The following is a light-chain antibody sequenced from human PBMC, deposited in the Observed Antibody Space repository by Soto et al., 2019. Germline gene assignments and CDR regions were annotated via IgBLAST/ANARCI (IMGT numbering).Light chain of an antibody. CDR1: QSVSSN. J-gene: IGKJ1*01. CDR3: QQYNNWPPT. CDR2: GAS. Sequence: EIVMTQSPATLSVSPGARATLSCRASQSVSSNLAWYQQKPGQAPRLLIYGASTRATGIPARFSGSGSGTEFTLTISSLHAEDCAVYCCQQYNNWPPTFGQGTKVEIK. V-gene: IGKV3-15*01.